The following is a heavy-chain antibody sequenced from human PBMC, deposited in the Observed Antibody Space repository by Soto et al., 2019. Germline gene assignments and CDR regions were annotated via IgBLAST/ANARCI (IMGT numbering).Heavy chain of an antibody. CDR1: GGTFSSYA. CDR3: ARGRGDGYNPEYYFDY. Sequence: QVQLVQSGAEVKKPGSSVKVSCKASGGTFSSYAISWVRQAPGHGLEWMGGIIPIFGTANYAQKFQGRVTITADESTSTAYMELSSLRSDDTAVYYCARGRGDGYNPEYYFDYWGQGTLVTVSS. CDR2: IIPIFGTA. V-gene: IGHV1-69*01. D-gene: IGHD5-12*01. J-gene: IGHJ4*02.